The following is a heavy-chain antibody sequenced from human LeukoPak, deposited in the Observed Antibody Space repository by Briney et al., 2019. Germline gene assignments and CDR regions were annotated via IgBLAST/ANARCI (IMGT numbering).Heavy chain of an antibody. CDR2: ISWNSGSI. J-gene: IGHJ4*02. CDR3: AKDSSDGYYLDY. Sequence: GGSLRLSCAASGFTFDDYAMHWVRQVPGKGLEWVSGISWNSGSIGYADSVKGRFTISRDNAKNSLYLQMNSLRAEDMALYYCAKDSSDGYYLDYWGQGTLVTVSS. D-gene: IGHD5-24*01. V-gene: IGHV3-9*03. CDR1: GFTFDDYA.